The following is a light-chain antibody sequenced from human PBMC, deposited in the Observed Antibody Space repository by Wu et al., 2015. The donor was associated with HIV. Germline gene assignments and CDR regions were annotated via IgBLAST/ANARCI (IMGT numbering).Light chain of an antibody. CDR2: AAS. J-gene: IGKJ1*01. CDR3: QQSYRTPRT. V-gene: IGKV1-39*01. CDR1: QSISSY. Sequence: DIQMTQSPSSLSASVGDRVTITCRASQSISSYLNWYQQKVGRAPKLLIYAASSLQSGVPSRFSGSGSVTDFTLTISSLQPEDFATYYCQQSYRTPRTFGQGTKVEIK.